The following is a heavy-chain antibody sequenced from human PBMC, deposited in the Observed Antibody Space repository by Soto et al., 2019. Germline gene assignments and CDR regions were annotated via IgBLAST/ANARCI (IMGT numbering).Heavy chain of an antibody. CDR2: ISGSGGST. CDR1: GFTFSSNA. V-gene: IGHV3-23*01. Sequence: GGSLRLSCAASGFTFSSNAMSWVRQAPGKGLEWVSAISGSGGSTYYADSVKGRFTISRDNSKNTLYLQMNSLRAEDTAVYYCAKGSMVRGVIRGDYYYDGMDVWGQGTTVTVSS. D-gene: IGHD3-10*01. J-gene: IGHJ6*02. CDR3: AKGSMVRGVIRGDYYYDGMDV.